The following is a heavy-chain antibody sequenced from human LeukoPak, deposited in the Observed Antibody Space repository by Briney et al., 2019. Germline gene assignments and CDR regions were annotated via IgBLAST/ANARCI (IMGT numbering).Heavy chain of an antibody. CDR1: GGSISSDY. CDR3: ARVGGGYYYDSSGVNWFDP. Sequence: PSDTLSLTCTLSGGSISSDYWSWIRQPPGKGLEWIVYIYYSGSTNYNPSPKSRVTISVDTPKKQFSLKLSYVTAADTAVYYGARVGGGYYYDSSGVNWFDPWGQGTLVTVSS. J-gene: IGHJ5*02. D-gene: IGHD3-22*01. V-gene: IGHV4-59*07. CDR2: IYYSGST.